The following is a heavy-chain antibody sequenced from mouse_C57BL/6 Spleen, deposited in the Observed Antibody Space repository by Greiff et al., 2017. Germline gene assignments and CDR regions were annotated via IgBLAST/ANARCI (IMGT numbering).Heavy chain of an antibody. V-gene: IGHV1-26*01. Sequence: EVQLQQSGPELVKPGASVKISCKASGYTFTDYYMNWVKQSHGKSLEWIGDINPNNGGTSYNQKFKGKATLTVDKSSSTTYMELRSLTSEDSAVYYCAWITTVLATSDYWGQGTTLTVSS. J-gene: IGHJ2*01. CDR1: GYTFTDYY. CDR3: AWITTVLATSDY. CDR2: INPNNGGT. D-gene: IGHD1-1*01.